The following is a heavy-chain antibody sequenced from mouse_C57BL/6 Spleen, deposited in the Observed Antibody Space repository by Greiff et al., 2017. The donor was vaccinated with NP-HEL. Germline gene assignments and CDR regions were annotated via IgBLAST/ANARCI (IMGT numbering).Heavy chain of an antibody. J-gene: IGHJ2*01. D-gene: IGHD2-5*01. CDR2: IDPENGDT. Sequence: EVQLQQSGAELVRPGASVKLSCTASGFNIKDDYMHWVKQRPEQGLEWIGWIDPENGDTEYASKFQGKATITADTSSNTAYLQLSSLTSEDTAVYYWTVYYSNYLDYWGQGTTLTVSS. CDR1: GFNIKDDY. V-gene: IGHV14-4*01. CDR3: TVYYSNYLDY.